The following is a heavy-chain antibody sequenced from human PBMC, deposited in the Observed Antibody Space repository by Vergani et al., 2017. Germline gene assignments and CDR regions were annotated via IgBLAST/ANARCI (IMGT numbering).Heavy chain of an antibody. J-gene: IGHJ3*02. CDR1: GGSISSGGYY. CDR2: LYYSGST. CDR3: AGAPIGSXIFGVVIIRFAFDI. V-gene: IGHV4-31*11. Sequence: QVQLQESGPGLVKPSQTLSLTCAVSGGSISSGGYYWSWIRQHPGKGLEWIGYLYYSGSTYYNPSLERRVTISVDTSKNQFSLKLSSVTAADTAVYYCAGAPIGSXIFGVVIIRFAFDIWGQGTMVTVSS. D-gene: IGHD3-3*01.